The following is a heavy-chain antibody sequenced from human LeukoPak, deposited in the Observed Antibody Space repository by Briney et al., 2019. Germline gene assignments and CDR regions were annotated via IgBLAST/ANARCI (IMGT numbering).Heavy chain of an antibody. CDR3: VGGYDSSDYFDY. Sequence: ASVKVSCKASGYTFTGYYMHWVRQAPGQGLEWMGWINPNSGGTNYAQKFQGRVTMTRDTSISTAYMELSRLRSDDTAVYYCVGGYDSSDYFDYWGQGTLVTVSS. J-gene: IGHJ4*02. D-gene: IGHD5-12*01. CDR1: GYTFTGYY. V-gene: IGHV1-2*02. CDR2: INPNSGGT.